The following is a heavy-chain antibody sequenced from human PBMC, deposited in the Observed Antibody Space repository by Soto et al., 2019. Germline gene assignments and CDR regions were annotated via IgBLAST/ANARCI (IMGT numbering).Heavy chain of an antibody. J-gene: IGHJ6*02. CDR3: ARTRVMGRGACGMDV. Sequence: SETLSLTCTVSCGSITSSSYYWGWIRQPPGKGLEWIGSIYYSGSTYYNPSLKSRVTISVDTSKNQFSLKLSSVTAADTAVYYCARTRVMGRGACGMDVWGQGLTGTVSS. V-gene: IGHV4-39*01. CDR1: CGSITSSSYY. CDR2: IYYSGST. D-gene: IGHD3-10*01.